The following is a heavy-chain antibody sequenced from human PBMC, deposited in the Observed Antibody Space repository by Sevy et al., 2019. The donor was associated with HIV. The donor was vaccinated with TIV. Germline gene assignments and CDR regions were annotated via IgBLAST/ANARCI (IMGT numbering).Heavy chain of an antibody. Sequence: GGSLRLSCAASGFTFSDYYMSWIRQAPGKGLEWVSYISSSGSTIYYADSVKGRFTISRDNAKNSLHLQMNSLRAEDTAVYYCAREMVSYDFWSGYGYYFDYWGQGTLVTVSS. J-gene: IGHJ4*02. CDR2: ISSSGSTI. CDR1: GFTFSDYY. V-gene: IGHV3-11*01. D-gene: IGHD3-3*01. CDR3: AREMVSYDFWSGYGYYFDY.